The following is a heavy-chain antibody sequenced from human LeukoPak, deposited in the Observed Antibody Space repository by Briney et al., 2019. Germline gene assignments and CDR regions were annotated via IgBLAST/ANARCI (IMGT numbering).Heavy chain of an antibody. CDR1: GFTFSSYS. Sequence: GGSLRLSCAASGFTFSSYSMNWVRQAPGKGLEWVSSISSSSSYIYYADSVKGRFTISRDNAKNSLYLQMNSLRAEDTAVYCCARDRSFYGDPVQNWGQGTLVTVSS. CDR3: ARDRSFYGDPVQN. CDR2: ISSSSSYI. J-gene: IGHJ4*02. V-gene: IGHV3-21*01. D-gene: IGHD4-17*01.